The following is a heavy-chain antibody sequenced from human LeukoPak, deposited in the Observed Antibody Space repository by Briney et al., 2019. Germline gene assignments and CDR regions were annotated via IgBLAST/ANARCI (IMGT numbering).Heavy chain of an antibody. V-gene: IGHV3-33*01. D-gene: IGHD1-26*01. J-gene: IGHJ4*02. CDR1: GFTFSSYG. Sequence: GGSLRLSCAASGFTFSSYGMHWVRQAPGKGLEWVAVIWYDGSNKYYADSVKGRFTISRDNSRNTLYLQMNSLRAEDTAVYYCARDTNSGSYFSDYWGQGTLVTVSS. CDR2: IWYDGSNK. CDR3: ARDTNSGSYFSDY.